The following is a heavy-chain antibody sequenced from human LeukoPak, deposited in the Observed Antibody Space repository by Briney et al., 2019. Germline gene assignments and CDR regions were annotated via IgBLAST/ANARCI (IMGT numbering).Heavy chain of an antibody. V-gene: IGHV3-23*01. Sequence: GGSLRLSCAGSGLSFSNSAINWVRQAPRKGLEWASGFSGFGLNIDYADSVKGRFTVSRDNSKNIVFLQMNSLRAEDTAIYYCAKRNTGWNTFDIWGQGTMATVSS. CDR3: AKRNTGWNTFDI. J-gene: IGHJ3*02. CDR2: FSGFGLNI. D-gene: IGHD2-8*02. CDR1: GLSFSNSA.